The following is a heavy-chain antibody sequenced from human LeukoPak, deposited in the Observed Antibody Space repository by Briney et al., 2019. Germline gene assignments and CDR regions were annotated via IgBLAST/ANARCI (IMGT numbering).Heavy chain of an antibody. CDR2: ISYDGSNK. CDR3: ARDTRIWFGNLDY. V-gene: IGHV3-30-3*01. CDR1: GFTFSTYA. D-gene: IGHD3-10*01. Sequence: PGGSLRLSCAASGFTFSTYAMSWVRQAPGKGLEWVAVISYDGSNKYYADSVKGRFTISRDNSRNTLYLQMNSLRAEDTAVYYCARDTRIWFGNLDYWGQGTLVTVSS. J-gene: IGHJ4*02.